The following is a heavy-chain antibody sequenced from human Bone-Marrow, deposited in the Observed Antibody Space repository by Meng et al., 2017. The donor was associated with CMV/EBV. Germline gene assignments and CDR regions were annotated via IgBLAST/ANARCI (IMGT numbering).Heavy chain of an antibody. CDR2: ISGSGDST. Sequence: GSGFTFSSYGLSWVRQAPEKGLEWVSAISGSGDSTDYAASVKGRFTISRDNSKNTLYLQLNSLRVEDTAVYYCAKGISTVTTSWFDPWGQGTLVTVSS. CDR1: GFTFSSYG. D-gene: IGHD4-17*01. CDR3: AKGISTVTTSWFDP. V-gene: IGHV3-23*01. J-gene: IGHJ5*02.